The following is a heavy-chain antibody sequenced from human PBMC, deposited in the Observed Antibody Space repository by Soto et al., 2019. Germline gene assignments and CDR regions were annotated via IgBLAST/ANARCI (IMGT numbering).Heavy chain of an antibody. Sequence: QITLKESGPTLVKPTQTLTLTCTFSGLSLSTSGEAVGWIRQPPGKALEWLALIYWDDDKRYNPTLKTRLTITKDTSKTQVVLTLTNMDPVETATYYCAHYVSTSPAGWFDPWGQGILVTVSS. D-gene: IGHD3-10*02. J-gene: IGHJ5*02. CDR2: IYWDDDK. CDR1: GLSLSTSGEA. CDR3: AHYVSTSPAGWFDP. V-gene: IGHV2-5*02.